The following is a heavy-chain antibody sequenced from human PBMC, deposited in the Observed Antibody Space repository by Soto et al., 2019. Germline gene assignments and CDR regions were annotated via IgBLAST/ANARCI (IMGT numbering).Heavy chain of an antibody. V-gene: IGHV3-74*01. Sequence: PGGSLRLSCATSGFTFRDSWMQWVGQAPGREVVWVSGINGDGSTPNYADPVKGRCTISRDNARNRLNLQMSSLRAEDTAVDSRVSLYCSTTSCFLHWVHAALLTIS. CDR1: GFTFRDSW. CDR2: INGDGSTP. J-gene: IGHJ1*01. D-gene: IGHD2-2*01. CDR3: VSLYCSTTSCFLH.